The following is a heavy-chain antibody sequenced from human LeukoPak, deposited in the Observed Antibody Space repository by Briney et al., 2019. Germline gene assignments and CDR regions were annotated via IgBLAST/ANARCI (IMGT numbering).Heavy chain of an antibody. J-gene: IGHJ2*01. D-gene: IGHD1-14*01. CDR1: GGSITSYS. CDR3: AKPGWRNFDL. CDR2: INHSGST. Sequence: SETLSLTCTVSGGSITSYSYRWGWQPPGKGLEWIGEINHSGSTNYNPSLKSRVTISLATSKNQFSLTLSSVTAADTAVYYCAKPGWRNFDLWGR. V-gene: IGHV4-34*01.